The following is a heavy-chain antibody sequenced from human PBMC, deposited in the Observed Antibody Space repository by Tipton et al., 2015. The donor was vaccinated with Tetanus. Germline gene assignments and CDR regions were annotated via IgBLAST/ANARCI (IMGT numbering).Heavy chain of an antibody. CDR1: GDSITSFY. Sequence: LRLSCTVSGDSITSFYWSWIRQPPGKGLEWIGYSHYSGSTSSNPSLKSRVNMSVDTSKKDFSVRLGSVTAADTAVYYCARLREIVSRSGWAFDYWGQGILVTVSS. CDR2: SHYSGST. V-gene: IGHV4-59*08. CDR3: ARLREIVSRSGWAFDY. J-gene: IGHJ4*02. D-gene: IGHD3-10*01.